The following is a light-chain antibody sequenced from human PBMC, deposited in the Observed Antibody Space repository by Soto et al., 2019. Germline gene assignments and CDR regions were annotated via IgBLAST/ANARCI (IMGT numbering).Light chain of an antibody. CDR1: SSNIGSNA. Sequence: QLVLTQPPSASGTPGQRVTLSCSGSSSNIGSNAVNWYQQLPGTAPKLLIYSTNQRPSGVPDRFSGSKSGTSASLAISGLQSEDEADYYCAVWDDSLNGPVFGGGTKLTVL. CDR3: AVWDDSLNGPV. V-gene: IGLV1-44*01. J-gene: IGLJ2*01. CDR2: STN.